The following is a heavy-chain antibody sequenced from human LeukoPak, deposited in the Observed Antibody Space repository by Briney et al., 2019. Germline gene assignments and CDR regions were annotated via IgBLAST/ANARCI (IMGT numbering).Heavy chain of an antibody. J-gene: IGHJ4*02. Sequence: GRTLTLTCAASGYSFSSNTVAWVCQAPGKGLEWVSPTSYGGGRTYYADSVKGRFTISRDNSKNTLYLQMNSLRADDTAVYYCAKDLWDSSGSCLDYWGQGTLVTVSS. D-gene: IGHD2-15*01. CDR3: AKDLWDSSGSCLDY. CDR2: TSYGGGRT. CDR1: GYSFSSNT. V-gene: IGHV3-23*01.